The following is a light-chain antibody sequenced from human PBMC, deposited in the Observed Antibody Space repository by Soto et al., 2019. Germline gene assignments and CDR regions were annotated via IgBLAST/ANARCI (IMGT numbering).Light chain of an antibody. Sequence: EIVLTQSPVTLSLSPGERATLSCRASQSVGSYFAWYQQKPGQAPRLLIYDASKRATGIPARFSGSGSGTDFTLTISSLEPEDFXVYXXQQRSDWPXTFGGGTKVEIK. CDR1: QSVGSY. J-gene: IGKJ4*01. CDR3: QQRSDWPXT. V-gene: IGKV3-11*01. CDR2: DAS.